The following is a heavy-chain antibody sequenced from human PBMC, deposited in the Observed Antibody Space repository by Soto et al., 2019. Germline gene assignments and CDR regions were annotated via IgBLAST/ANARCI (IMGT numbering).Heavy chain of an antibody. CDR1: GYIFTSYY. CDR3: AREGLVLAPSTVNSDHYYYAMDF. CDR2: INPFDGSR. V-gene: IGHV1-46*01. D-gene: IGHD3-3*02. Sequence: ASVKVSCKASGYIFTSYYIHWVRQAPGQGLEWMGWINPFDGSRMFAQSFQGRVTMTRDTSTSTVYMEVSSLRSEDTAVYYCAREGLVLAPSTVNSDHYYYAMDFRGQGTSVTVSS. J-gene: IGHJ6*02.